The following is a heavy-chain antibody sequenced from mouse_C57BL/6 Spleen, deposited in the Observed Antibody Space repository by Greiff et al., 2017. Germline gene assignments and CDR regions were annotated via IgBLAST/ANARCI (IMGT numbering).Heavy chain of an antibody. Sequence: VQLQESGPELVKPGASVKISCKASGYAFSSSWMNWVKQRPGKGLEWIGRIYPGDGDTNYNGKFKGKATLTADKSSSTAYMQLSSLTSEDSAVYFCARGGYGSKESYFDVWGTGTTVTVST. J-gene: IGHJ1*03. CDR3: ARGGYGSKESYFDV. V-gene: IGHV1-82*01. D-gene: IGHD1-1*01. CDR2: IYPGDGDT. CDR1: GYAFSSSW.